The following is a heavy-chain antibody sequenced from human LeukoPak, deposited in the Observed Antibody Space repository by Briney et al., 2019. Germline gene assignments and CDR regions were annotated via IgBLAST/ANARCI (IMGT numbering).Heavy chain of an antibody. CDR2: ISETGSI. CDR1: GGSIRSYN. D-gene: IGHD1-26*01. CDR3: ARQDALGKFPPPYYMDV. Sequence: SETLSLTCTVSGGSIRSYNWNWIRQPPGKGLEWIGYISETGSINYNSSLENRATLSLDTSKSQISLNLRSATVADTAVYYCARQDALGKFPPPYYMDVWGKGTTVIVS. V-gene: IGHV4-59*08. J-gene: IGHJ6*03.